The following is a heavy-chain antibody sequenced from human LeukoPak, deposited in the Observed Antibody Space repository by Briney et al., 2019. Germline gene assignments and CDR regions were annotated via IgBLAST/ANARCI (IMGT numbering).Heavy chain of an antibody. V-gene: IGHV1-69*13. CDR3: ASQGVWDSSGYVFDY. CDR1: GGTLSSYA. CDR2: IIPIFGTA. J-gene: IGHJ4*02. D-gene: IGHD3-22*01. Sequence: ASVKVSCKASGGTLSSYAISWVRQAPGQGLEWMGGIIPIFGTANYAQKFQGRVTITADESTSTAYMELSSLRSEDTAVYYCASQGVWDSSGYVFDYWGQGTLVTVSS.